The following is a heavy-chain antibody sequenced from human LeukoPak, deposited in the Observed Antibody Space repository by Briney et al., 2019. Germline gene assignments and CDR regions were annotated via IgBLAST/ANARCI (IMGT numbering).Heavy chain of an antibody. CDR3: ARDGWSQMYYFDY. J-gene: IGHJ4*02. CDR1: GYTFTGYY. Sequence: AASVKVSCKASGYTFTGYYMHWVRQAPGQGLEWMGWINPNSGGTNYAQKFQGRVTMTRDTSISTAYMELSRLRSDDTAVYYCARDGWSQMYYFDYWGQGTLVTVSS. CDR2: INPNSGGT. D-gene: IGHD6-19*01. V-gene: IGHV1-2*02.